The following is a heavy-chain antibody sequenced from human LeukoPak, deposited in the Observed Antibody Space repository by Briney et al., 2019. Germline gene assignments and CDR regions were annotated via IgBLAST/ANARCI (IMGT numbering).Heavy chain of an antibody. CDR1: GFTFSSYA. CDR3: ATRRYSYLHYYYYYGMDV. D-gene: IGHD5-18*01. Sequence: GGSLRLSCAASGFTFSSYAMHWVRQAPGKGLEWVAVISYDGSNKYYADSVKGRFTISRDNSKNTLYLQMNSLRAEDTAVYYCATRRYSYLHYYYYYGMDVWGQGTTVTVSS. V-gene: IGHV3-30-3*01. CDR2: ISYDGSNK. J-gene: IGHJ6*02.